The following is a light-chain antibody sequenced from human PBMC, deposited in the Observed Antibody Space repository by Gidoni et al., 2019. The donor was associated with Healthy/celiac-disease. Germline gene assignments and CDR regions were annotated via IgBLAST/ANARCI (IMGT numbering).Light chain of an antibody. CDR3: QQFNNYPQIT. V-gene: IGKV1D-13*01. J-gene: IGKJ5*01. CDR2: DAS. Sequence: AIQLTQSPSSLSASVGDRVTITWRASQGISSALAWYQQKPGKAPKLLIYDASSLESGVPSRFSGSGSGTDFTLTISSLQPEDFATYYCQQFNNYPQITFXQXTRLEIK. CDR1: QGISSA.